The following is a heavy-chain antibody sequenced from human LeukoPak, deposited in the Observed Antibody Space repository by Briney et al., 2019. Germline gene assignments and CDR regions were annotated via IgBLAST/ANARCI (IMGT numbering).Heavy chain of an antibody. CDR2: INHSGST. V-gene: IGHV4-34*01. CDR3: ARGFRNYYDRPGGY. CDR1: GGSFSGYY. D-gene: IGHD3-22*01. Sequence: SETLSVTCAVYGGSFSGYYWSWIRQPPGEGLEWIGEINHSGSTNYNPPIKSRVTISVDTSKNQFSLKPSSVTAADTAVYYCARGFRNYYDRPGGYWGQGTLVTVSS. J-gene: IGHJ4*02.